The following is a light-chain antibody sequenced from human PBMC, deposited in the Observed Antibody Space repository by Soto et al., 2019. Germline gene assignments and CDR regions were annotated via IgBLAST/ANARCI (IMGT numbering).Light chain of an antibody. CDR1: QSVGNN. CDR2: GAF. Sequence: EIVMTQSPATLSVSPGERTTLSCRASQSVGNNLAWYQQKPGQAPSLLIYGAFTRATGIPARFSGTGSGTEFTLTISSLQSEDFALYYCQQYNDWPLTFGQGTKVDIK. CDR3: QQYNDWPLT. V-gene: IGKV3-15*01. J-gene: IGKJ1*01.